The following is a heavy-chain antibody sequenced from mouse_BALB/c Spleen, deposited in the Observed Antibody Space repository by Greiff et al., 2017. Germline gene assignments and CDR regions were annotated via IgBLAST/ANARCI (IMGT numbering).Heavy chain of an antibody. J-gene: IGHJ2*01. CDR1: GYTFSSYR. CDR2: ILPGSGST. D-gene: IGHD1-1*01. CDR3: ERRGGSDYFDY. V-gene: IGHV1-9*01. Sequence: QVQLQQSGAELMKPGAPVKISCQATGYTFSSYRLEWVTQRPGHGFEWIGEILPGSGSTNYNEKFKGKAPFTADTSTNTAYMQLSSRTSADSAVYYCERRGGSDYFDYWGQGTTLTVSA.